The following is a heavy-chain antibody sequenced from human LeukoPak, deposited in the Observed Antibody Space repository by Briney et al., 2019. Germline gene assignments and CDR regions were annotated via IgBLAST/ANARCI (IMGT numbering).Heavy chain of an antibody. D-gene: IGHD5-12*01. V-gene: IGHV4-34*01. CDR2: INHSGST. CDR1: GGSFSGYY. CDR3: SSGGNGYDYFL. J-gene: IGHJ4*02. Sequence: SETLSLTCAVYGGSFSGYYWSWIRQPPGKGLEWIGEINHSGSTNYNPSLKSQVTISVDTSKNQFSLKLSSVTAADTAVYYCSSGGNGYDYFLWGQGTLVTVSS.